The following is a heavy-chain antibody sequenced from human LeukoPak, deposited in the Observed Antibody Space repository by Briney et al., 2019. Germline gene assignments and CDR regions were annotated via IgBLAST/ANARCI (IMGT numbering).Heavy chain of an antibody. CDR1: GGTFSSYA. Sequence: SVKVSCTASGGTFSSYAISWVRQAPGQGLEWMGGIIPIFGTANYAQKFQGRVTITADESTSTAYMELSSLRSEDTAVYYCASWRYDSSGYYDWFDPWGQGTLVTVSS. CDR2: IIPIFGTA. J-gene: IGHJ5*02. D-gene: IGHD3-22*01. CDR3: ASWRYDSSGYYDWFDP. V-gene: IGHV1-69*01.